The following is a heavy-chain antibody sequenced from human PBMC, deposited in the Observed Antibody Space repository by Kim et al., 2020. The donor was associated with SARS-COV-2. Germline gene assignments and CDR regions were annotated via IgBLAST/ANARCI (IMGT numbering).Heavy chain of an antibody. CDR3: ARAVGATRRGAFDI. V-gene: IGHV4-59*13. J-gene: IGHJ3*02. CDR2: IYYSGST. CDR1: GGSISSYY. Sequence: SETLSLTCTVSGGSISSYYWSWIRQPPGKGLEWIGYIYYSGSTNYNPSLKSRVTISVDTSKNQFSLKLSSVTAADTAVYYCARAVGATRRGAFDIWGQGTMVTVSS. D-gene: IGHD1-26*01.